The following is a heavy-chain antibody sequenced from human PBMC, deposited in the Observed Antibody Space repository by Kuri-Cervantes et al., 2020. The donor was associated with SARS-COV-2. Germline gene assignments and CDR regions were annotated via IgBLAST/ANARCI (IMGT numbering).Heavy chain of an antibody. J-gene: IGHJ4*02. CDR3: ARDSRGYSYGYGHLFDY. Sequence: GKSLKISCAASGFTFSSYSMNWVRQAPGKGLEWVSYISSSSSTIYYEDSVKGRFTISRDNAKNSLYLQMNSLRDEDTAVYYCARDSRGYSYGYGHLFDYWGQGTLVTVSS. D-gene: IGHD5-18*01. CDR1: GFTFSSYS. CDR2: ISSSSSTI. V-gene: IGHV3-48*02.